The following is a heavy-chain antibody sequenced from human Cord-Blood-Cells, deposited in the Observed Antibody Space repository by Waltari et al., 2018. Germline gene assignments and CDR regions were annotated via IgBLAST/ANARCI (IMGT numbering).Heavy chain of an antibody. V-gene: IGHV4-4*07. CDR3: ARATPYYDILTGYFPGDAFDI. D-gene: IGHD3-9*01. CDR2: IYTSGST. Sequence: QVQLQESGPGLVKPSETLSLTCTVSGGSISSYYWSWIRQPAGKGLEWSGRIYTSGSTNYNPSLKSRVTMSVDTSKNQFSLKLSSVTAADTAVYYCARATPYYDILTGYFPGDAFDIWGQGTMVTVSS. J-gene: IGHJ3*02. CDR1: GGSISSYY.